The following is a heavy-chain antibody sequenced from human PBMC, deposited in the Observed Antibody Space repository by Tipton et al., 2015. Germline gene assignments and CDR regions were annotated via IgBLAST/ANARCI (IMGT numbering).Heavy chain of an antibody. D-gene: IGHD2-21*01. J-gene: IGHJ3*01. CDR1: GGSINSRGYY. CDR3: ARARAGEGAFDF. CDR2: IYYSGRT. Sequence: TLSLTCTVSGGSINSRGYYWSWIRQHPGKGLEWIGYIYYSGRTYYDPSLKSRLTISVDTSKNQFSLKLSSVTAADTAVYYRARARAGEGAFDFWGQGTLVTVSS. V-gene: IGHV4-31*03.